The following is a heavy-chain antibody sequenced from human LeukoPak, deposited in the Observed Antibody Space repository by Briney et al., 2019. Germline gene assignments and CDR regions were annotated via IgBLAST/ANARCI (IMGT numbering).Heavy chain of an antibody. Sequence: GGSLRLSCAASGFTFSNYAMSWVRQAPGKGLEWVSTISGGGSPTYSADSVKGRFTISRDNSQNTLYLQMNSLRAEDTAVYYCARDLDDYNGLPPFFQHWGQGTLVTVSS. CDR3: ARDLDDYNGLPPFFQH. CDR1: GFTFSNYA. J-gene: IGHJ1*01. CDR2: ISGGGSPT. V-gene: IGHV3-23*01. D-gene: IGHD5-24*01.